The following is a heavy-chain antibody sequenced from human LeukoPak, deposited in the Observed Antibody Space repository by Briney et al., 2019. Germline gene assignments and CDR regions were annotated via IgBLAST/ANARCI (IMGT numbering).Heavy chain of an antibody. CDR2: ISSSGSTI. CDR3: ARVEGSSWPPYYYYYMDV. CDR1: GFTFSDYY. D-gene: IGHD6-13*01. J-gene: IGHJ6*03. V-gene: IGHV3-11*04. Sequence: GGSLRLSCAASGFTFSDYYMSWIRQAPGKGLEWVSYISSSGSTIYYADSVKGRFTISRDNAKNSLYLQMNSLRAEDTAVYYCARVEGSSWPPYYYYYMDVWGKGTTVTVFS.